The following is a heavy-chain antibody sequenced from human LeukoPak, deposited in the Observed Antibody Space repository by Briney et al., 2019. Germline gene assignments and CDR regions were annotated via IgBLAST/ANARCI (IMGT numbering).Heavy chain of an antibody. V-gene: IGHV4-59*01. D-gene: IGHD6-13*01. CDR2: IYYSGST. Sequence: PSETLSLTCTVSGGSISSYYWSWIRQPPGKGLEWIGYIYYSGSTNYNPSLKSRVTISVDTSKNQFSLKLSSVTAADTAVYYCARGLYKQQLGPAFDIWGQGTMVTVSS. CDR1: GGSISSYY. CDR3: ARGLYKQQLGPAFDI. J-gene: IGHJ3*02.